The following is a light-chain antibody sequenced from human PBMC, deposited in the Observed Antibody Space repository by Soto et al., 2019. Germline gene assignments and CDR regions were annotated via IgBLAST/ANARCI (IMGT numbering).Light chain of an antibody. CDR2: DAS. Sequence: EIVMTQSPATLSVSPGERVTLSCRASQSVSSNLVCYHQKPVQAPRLLIYDASTRATGIPARYSGSGSGTEFNFTISSLQSEDFAVYFCQQYNKWPRTFGQGTKVDIK. CDR1: QSVSSN. J-gene: IGKJ1*01. V-gene: IGKV3-15*01. CDR3: QQYNKWPRT.